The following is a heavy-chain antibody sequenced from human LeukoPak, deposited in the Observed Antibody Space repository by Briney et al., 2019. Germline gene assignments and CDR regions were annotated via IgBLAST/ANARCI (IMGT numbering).Heavy chain of an antibody. V-gene: IGHV3-30*18. Sequence: PGRSLRLTCAASGFTFSSYGMHWVRQAPGKGLEWVAVISYDGSNKYYADSVKGRFTISRDNSKNTLYLQMNSLRAEDTALYYCVKDGLAFCGGGCYSYFDYWGQGTLVTVSS. CDR1: GFTFSSYG. D-gene: IGHD2-21*02. CDR2: ISYDGSNK. J-gene: IGHJ4*02. CDR3: VKDGLAFCGGGCYSYFDY.